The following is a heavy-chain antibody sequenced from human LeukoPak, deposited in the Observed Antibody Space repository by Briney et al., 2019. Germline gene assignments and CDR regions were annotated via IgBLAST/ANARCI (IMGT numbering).Heavy chain of an antibody. V-gene: IGHV4-31*03. D-gene: IGHD6-13*01. CDR2: IYYSGST. CDR3: ASEIAAAGYYFDY. CDR1: GGSISSGGYY. J-gene: IGHJ4*02. Sequence: SETLSLTCTVSGGSISSGGYYWSWIRQHPGKGLEWIGYIYYSGSTYYNPSLKSRVTISVDTSKNQFSLKLSSVTAADTAVYYCASEIAAAGYYFDYWGQGTLVTVSS.